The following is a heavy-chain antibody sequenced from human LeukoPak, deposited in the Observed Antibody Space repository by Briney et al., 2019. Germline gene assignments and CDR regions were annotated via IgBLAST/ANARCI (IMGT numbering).Heavy chain of an antibody. CDR1: GFTFSSSA. V-gene: IGHV3-23*01. D-gene: IGHD3-22*01. J-gene: IGHJ4*02. CDR2: ISGSGDRT. Sequence: GGSLRLSCAASGFTFSSSAMSWVRQAPGKGLEWVSTISGSGDRTYYADSVKGRFTISRDNSRNTLFLHMNSLRAEDTAVYYCAKVDYYERDADYWGQGTLVTVSS. CDR3: AKVDYYERDADY.